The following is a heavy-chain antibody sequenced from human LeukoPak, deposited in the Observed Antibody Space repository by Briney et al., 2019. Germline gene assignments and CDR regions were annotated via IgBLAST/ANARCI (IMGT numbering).Heavy chain of an antibody. J-gene: IGHJ5*02. CDR3: ARGTKNWFDP. Sequence: PSETLSLTCTVSGDSISSSSYYWSWIRQPPGKGLEWIGYIYYSGSTNYNPSLKSRVTISVDTSKNQFSLKLSSVTAADTAVYYCARGTKNWFDPWGQGTLVTVSS. CDR1: GDSISSSSYY. CDR2: IYYSGST. V-gene: IGHV4-61*01.